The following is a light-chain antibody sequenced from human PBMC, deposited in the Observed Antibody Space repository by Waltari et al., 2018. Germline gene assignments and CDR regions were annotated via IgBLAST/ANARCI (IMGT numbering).Light chain of an antibody. CDR2: DAS. J-gene: IGKJ5*01. Sequence: EIVLTQSPATLSLSPGERATLSCRASQSVSSYLAWYQQKPGQAPRLLIYDASNMATGIPARFSGSGSGTDFTLTISSLEPEDFAVYYCQQRSNWLSITFGQGTRLEIK. V-gene: IGKV3-11*01. CDR1: QSVSSY. CDR3: QQRSNWLSIT.